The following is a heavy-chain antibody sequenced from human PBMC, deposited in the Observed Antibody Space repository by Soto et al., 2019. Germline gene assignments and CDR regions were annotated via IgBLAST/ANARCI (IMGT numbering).Heavy chain of an antibody. V-gene: IGHV1-69*04. CDR3: ARDQGYRIVGATGMNY. J-gene: IGHJ4*02. CDR1: GGTFSSYT. Sequence: GASVKVSCKAPGGTFSSYTISWVRQAPGQGLEWMGRIIPILGIANYAQKFQGRVTITADKSTSTAYMELSSLRSEDTAVYYCARDQGYRIVGATGMNYWGQGTLVTVSS. CDR2: IIPILGIA. D-gene: IGHD1-26*01.